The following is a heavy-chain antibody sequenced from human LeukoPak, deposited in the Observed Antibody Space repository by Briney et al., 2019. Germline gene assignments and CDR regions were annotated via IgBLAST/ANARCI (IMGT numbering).Heavy chain of an antibody. Sequence: SETLSLTCAVYGGSFSGYYWGWIRQPPGKGLEWIGEINHSGSTNYNPSLKSRVTISVDTSKNQFSLKLSSVTAADTAVYYCAREVEQLGNNWFDPWGQGTLVTVSS. CDR1: GGSFSGYY. D-gene: IGHD6-13*01. V-gene: IGHV4-34*01. J-gene: IGHJ5*02. CDR3: AREVEQLGNNWFDP. CDR2: INHSGST.